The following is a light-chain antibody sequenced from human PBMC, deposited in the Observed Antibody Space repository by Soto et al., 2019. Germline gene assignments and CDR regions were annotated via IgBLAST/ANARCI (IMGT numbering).Light chain of an antibody. Sequence: DIQMTQSPSSLSASVGDRVTITCRASQSISSYLNWYQQKPGKAPKLLIFAASSLQSGVPSGFSGSGSGTDFTLTISSLQPDDLATYYCQQYNSYSRKFGQGTKVDIK. CDR1: QSISSY. V-gene: IGKV1-39*01. CDR2: AAS. J-gene: IGKJ1*01. CDR3: QQYNSYSRK.